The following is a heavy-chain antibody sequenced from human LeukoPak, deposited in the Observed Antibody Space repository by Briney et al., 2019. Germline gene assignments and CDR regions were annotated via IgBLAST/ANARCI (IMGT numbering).Heavy chain of an antibody. CDR2: IYSTGST. J-gene: IGHJ4*02. V-gene: IGHV4-39*07. CDR3: AADYSGNYHVEFDY. CDR1: GGSISSSSYY. Sequence: PSETLSLTCTVSGGSISSSSYYWGWIRQPPGKGLEWIGSIYSTGSTYYNASLKSRVTISVDTSKNQFSLKLSSVTAADTAVYYCAADYSGNYHVEFDYWGQGTLVTVSS. D-gene: IGHD1-26*01.